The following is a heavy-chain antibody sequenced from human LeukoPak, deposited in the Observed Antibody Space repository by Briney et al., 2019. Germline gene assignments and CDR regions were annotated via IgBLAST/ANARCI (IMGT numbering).Heavy chain of an antibody. CDR3: ARDSFAAASYRNWFDP. CDR2: INPNSGGT. J-gene: IGHJ5*02. Sequence: ASVKVSCKASGYTFTGYYMHWVRQAPGQGLEWMGWINPNSGGTNYAQKFQGRVAMTRDTSISTAYMELSRLRSDDTAVYYCARDSFAAASYRNWFDPWGQGTLVTVSS. CDR1: GYTFTGYY. V-gene: IGHV1-2*02. D-gene: IGHD1-26*01.